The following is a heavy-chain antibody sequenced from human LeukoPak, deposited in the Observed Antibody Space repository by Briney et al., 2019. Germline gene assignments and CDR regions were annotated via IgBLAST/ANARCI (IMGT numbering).Heavy chain of an antibody. J-gene: IGHJ4*02. CDR1: GFTFSSYW. CDR3: VRSFDY. V-gene: IGHV3-74*01. Sequence: PGGSLRLSCAASGFTFSSYWMHWVRQAPGKGLVWVSGVNGDWSRTTYADSVKGRFTISRDSAKNTLYLQMNSLRADDTAVYYCVRSFDYWGQGTLVTVSS. CDR2: VNGDWSRT.